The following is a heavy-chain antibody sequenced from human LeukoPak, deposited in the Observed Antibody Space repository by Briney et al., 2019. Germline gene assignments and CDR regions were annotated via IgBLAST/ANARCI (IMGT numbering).Heavy chain of an antibody. Sequence: SETLSLTCTVSGGSISSYYWSWIRQPAGKGLEWIGRFYTSGSTNYNPSLKGRVTMSVDTSKNQFSLKLSSVTAADTAVYYCARDPGDYWYFDLWGRGTLVTVSS. CDR2: FYTSGST. D-gene: IGHD2-21*01. J-gene: IGHJ2*01. CDR3: ARDPGDYWYFDL. CDR1: GGSISSYY. V-gene: IGHV4-4*07.